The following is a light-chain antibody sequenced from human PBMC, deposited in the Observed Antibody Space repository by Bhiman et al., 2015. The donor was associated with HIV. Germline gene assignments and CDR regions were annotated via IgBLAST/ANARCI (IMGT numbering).Light chain of an antibody. CDR2: RNN. V-gene: IGLV1-44*01. CDR1: SSNIGSNT. Sequence: QSVLTQPPSASGTPGQRVTISCSGSSSNIGSNTVNWYQQFPGTAPKLLIYRNNQRPSGVPDRFSGSKSGTSASLAITGLRADDEAVYYCQSYDSTLTRYVFGTGTKVTVL. CDR3: QSYDSTLTRYV. J-gene: IGLJ1*01.